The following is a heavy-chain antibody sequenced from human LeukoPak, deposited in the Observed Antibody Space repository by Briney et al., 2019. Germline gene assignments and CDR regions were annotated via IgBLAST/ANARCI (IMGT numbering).Heavy chain of an antibody. Sequence: ETLSLTCAVSGGSITSSHWWSWARQPPGKGLMWVSRINSDGSSTSYADSVKGRFTISRDNAKNTLFLQMNTLRAEDTAVYYCASAEVIQYGMDVWGQGTTVTVSS. CDR2: INSDGSST. J-gene: IGHJ6*02. CDR3: ASAEVIQYGMDV. V-gene: IGHV3-74*01. D-gene: IGHD3-16*02. CDR1: GGSITSSHW.